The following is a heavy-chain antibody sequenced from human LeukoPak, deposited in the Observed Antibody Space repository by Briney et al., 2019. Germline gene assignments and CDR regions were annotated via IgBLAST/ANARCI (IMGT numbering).Heavy chain of an antibody. Sequence: SETLSLTCAVSGYSITSGYYRGWIRQPPGKGLEWIASIYHSGSTYYNPSLKTPVTMSVDTCKNQFSLKLSSVTAGDTAVYYCARLYLRDHCSSTSCYGLYFDYWGQGTLVTVSS. J-gene: IGHJ4*02. CDR3: ARLYLRDHCSSTSCYGLYFDY. D-gene: IGHD2-2*01. CDR2: IYHSGST. CDR1: GYSITSGYY. V-gene: IGHV4-38-2*01.